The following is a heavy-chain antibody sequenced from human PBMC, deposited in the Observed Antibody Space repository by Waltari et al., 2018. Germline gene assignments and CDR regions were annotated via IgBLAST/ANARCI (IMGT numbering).Heavy chain of an antibody. CDR1: GGSISSGSYY. D-gene: IGHD2-15*01. CDR2: IYTSGST. Sequence: QVQLQESGPGLVKPSQTLSLTCTVSGGSISSGSYYWSWLRQPAGKGLEWIGRIYTSGSTNYNPSLKSRVTISVDTSKNQFSLKLSSVTAADTAVYYCATVGDCSGGSCYDYWGQGTLVTVSS. V-gene: IGHV4-61*02. J-gene: IGHJ4*02. CDR3: ATVGDCSGGSCYDY.